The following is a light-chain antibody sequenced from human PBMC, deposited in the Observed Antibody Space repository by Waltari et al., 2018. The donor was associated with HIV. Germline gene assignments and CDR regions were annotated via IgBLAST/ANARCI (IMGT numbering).Light chain of an antibody. CDR3: MQVRYWPHT. Sequence: EVLITQSPLSLAVAVGQPASMSCKSNQSLLYSVGHHYLFWFQLRPGQSPRRLIYKVSYRDSGVPRRFSGSGAGTEFTLSITRVEAEDAGLYFCMQVRYWPHTFGQGTNLQV. CDR1: QSLLYSVGHHY. CDR2: KVS. V-gene: IGKV2-30*01. J-gene: IGKJ2*01.